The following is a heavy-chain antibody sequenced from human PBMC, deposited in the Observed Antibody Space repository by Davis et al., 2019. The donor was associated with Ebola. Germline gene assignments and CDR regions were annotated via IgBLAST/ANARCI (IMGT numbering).Heavy chain of an antibody. CDR3: AKHHITTWPDYYFDF. V-gene: IGHV3-23*01. Sequence: GESLKISCAASGFTFSSYAMTWVRQAPGKGLEWVSSINGGGFRTYYTDSVKGRFTISRDNSKNTVYLKMNSLRAEDTAVYYCAKHHITTWPDYYFDFWGQGTLVTVSS. J-gene: IGHJ4*02. CDR2: INGGGFRT. CDR1: GFTFSSYA. D-gene: IGHD2-2*01.